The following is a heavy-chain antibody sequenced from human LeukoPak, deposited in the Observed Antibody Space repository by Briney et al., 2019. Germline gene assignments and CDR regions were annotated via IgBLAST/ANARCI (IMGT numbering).Heavy chain of an antibody. D-gene: IGHD3-10*01. CDR1: GFTFSNAC. Sequence: GGSLRLSCAASGFTFSNACMSWVRQAPGKGLGWVGRIKSKTDGGTTDYAAPVKGRFTISRDDSKNTLYLQMNSLKTEDTAVYYCTTEAGRAYYGSGNYWGQGTLVTVSS. V-gene: IGHV3-15*01. CDR3: TTEAGRAYYGSGNY. CDR2: IKSKTDGGTT. J-gene: IGHJ4*02.